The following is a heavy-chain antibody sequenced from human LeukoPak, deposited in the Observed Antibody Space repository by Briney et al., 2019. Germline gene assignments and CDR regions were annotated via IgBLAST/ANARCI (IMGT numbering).Heavy chain of an antibody. CDR2: IYYSGST. J-gene: IGHJ5*02. D-gene: IGHD3-22*01. CDR3: ARDLRDSSGYYPRNWFDP. V-gene: IGHV4-30-4*01. CDR1: GGSISSGDYY. Sequence: SQTLSLTCTVSGGSISSGDYYWSWIRQPPGKGLEWIGYIYYSGSTYHNPSLKSRVTISVDTSKNQFSLKLSSVTAADTAVYYCARDLRDSSGYYPRNWFDPWGQGTLVTVSS.